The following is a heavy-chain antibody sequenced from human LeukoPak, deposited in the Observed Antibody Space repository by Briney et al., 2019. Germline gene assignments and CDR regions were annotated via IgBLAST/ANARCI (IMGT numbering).Heavy chain of an antibody. Sequence: GGSLRLSCAASGFTFDDYGMSWVRQAPGKGLEWVSGINWNGGSTGYADSVKGRFTISRDNAKNSLYLQMNSLRAEDTALYYCARILRYFERTGYFDYGGQGTLVTVSS. J-gene: IGHJ4*02. V-gene: IGHV3-20*04. CDR2: INWNGGST. CDR3: ARILRYFERTGYFDY. CDR1: GFTFDDYG. D-gene: IGHD3-9*01.